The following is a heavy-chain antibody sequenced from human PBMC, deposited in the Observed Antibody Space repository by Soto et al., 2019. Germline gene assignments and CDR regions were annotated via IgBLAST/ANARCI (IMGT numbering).Heavy chain of an antibody. V-gene: IGHV4-30-2*01. J-gene: IGHJ4*02. Sequence: QLQLQESGSGLVKPSQTLSLTCAVSGGSISSGGYSWSWIRQPPGKGLEWIGYIYHRGSTYYNPSLKSRVTISVDRSKNQFSLKLSSVTAADTAVYYCARTWYGYGYYFDYWGQGTLVTVSS. CDR2: IYHRGST. CDR1: GGSISSGGYS. CDR3: ARTWYGYGYYFDY. D-gene: IGHD5-18*01.